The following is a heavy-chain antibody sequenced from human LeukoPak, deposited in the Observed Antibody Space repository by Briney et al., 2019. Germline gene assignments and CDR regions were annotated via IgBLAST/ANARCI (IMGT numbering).Heavy chain of an antibody. CDR3: ARIYDYVWGSYRYRAFDI. J-gene: IGHJ3*02. CDR1: GGSISSGDYY. CDR2: IYYSGST. D-gene: IGHD3-16*02. Sequence: SQTLSLTCTVSGGSISSGDYYWSWIRQPPGKGLEWIGYIYYSGSTNYNPSLKSRVTISVDTSKNQFSLKLSSVTAADTAVYYCARIYDYVWGSYRYRAFDIWGQGTMVTVSS. V-gene: IGHV4-30-4*08.